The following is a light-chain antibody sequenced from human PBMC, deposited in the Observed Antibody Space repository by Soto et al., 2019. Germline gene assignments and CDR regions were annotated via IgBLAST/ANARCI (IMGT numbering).Light chain of an antibody. Sequence: QSALTQPASVSGSPGQSITISCTGTSSDVGGYNYVSWYQHHPGKAPKLMISQVTNRPSGVSNRFSGSKSGNTASLTVSGLQAEDEADYYCSSYAGGNNLEFGGGTKVTVL. CDR1: SSDVGGYNY. V-gene: IGLV2-14*01. J-gene: IGLJ3*02. CDR2: QVT. CDR3: SSYAGGNNLE.